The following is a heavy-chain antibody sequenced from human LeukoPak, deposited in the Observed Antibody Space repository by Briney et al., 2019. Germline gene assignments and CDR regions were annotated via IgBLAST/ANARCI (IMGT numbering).Heavy chain of an antibody. CDR3: ARNYYDSSGYYGNFDY. CDR2: IYSDGGT. Sequence: PGGSLRLSCAASGFTFSSNFMNWVRQAPGKGRDWVSLIYSDGGTYYADYVKGRFTISRDNSKNTVYLQMNSLRAEDTAVYYCARNYYDSSGYYGNFDYWGEGTLVTVS. CDR1: GFTFSSNF. J-gene: IGHJ4*02. D-gene: IGHD3-22*01. V-gene: IGHV3-53*01.